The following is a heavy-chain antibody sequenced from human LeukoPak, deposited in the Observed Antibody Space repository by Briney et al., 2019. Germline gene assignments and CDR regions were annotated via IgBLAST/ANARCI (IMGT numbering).Heavy chain of an antibody. CDR3: ARGLYDFWSGYFFDY. Sequence: SETLSLTCAVYGGSFSGYYWSWIRQPPGKGLGWIGEINHSGSTNYNPSLKSRVTISVDTSKNQFSLKLSSVTAADTAVYYCARGLYDFWSGYFFDYWGQGTLVTVSS. V-gene: IGHV4-34*01. CDR2: INHSGST. J-gene: IGHJ4*02. D-gene: IGHD3-3*01. CDR1: GGSFSGYY.